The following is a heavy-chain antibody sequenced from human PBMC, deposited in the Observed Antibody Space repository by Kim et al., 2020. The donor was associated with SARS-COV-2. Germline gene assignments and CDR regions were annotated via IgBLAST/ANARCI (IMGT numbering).Heavy chain of an antibody. CDR1: GFTFSSYG. Sequence: GGSLRLSCAASGFTFSSYGMHWVRQAPGKGLEWVAVIWYDGSNKYYADSVKGRFTISRDNSKNTLYLQMNSLRAEDTAVYYCAREGGYCGGDCYSPVDYWGQGTLVTVSS. CDR3: AREGGYCGGDCYSPVDY. J-gene: IGHJ4*02. CDR2: IWYDGSNK. D-gene: IGHD2-21*02. V-gene: IGHV3-33*01.